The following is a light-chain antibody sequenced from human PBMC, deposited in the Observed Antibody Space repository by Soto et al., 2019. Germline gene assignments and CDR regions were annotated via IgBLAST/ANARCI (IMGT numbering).Light chain of an antibody. V-gene: IGLV3-25*03. CDR1: ALPKQY. J-gene: IGLJ1*01. Sequence: SYELTQPLSVSVSPGQTARITCSGDALPKQYAYWYQQKPGQAPVLVIYKDSERPSGIPERFSGSSSGTTVTLTISGVQAEDEADYYCQSADSSGTYVFGTGTKLTVL. CDR3: QSADSSGTYV. CDR2: KDS.